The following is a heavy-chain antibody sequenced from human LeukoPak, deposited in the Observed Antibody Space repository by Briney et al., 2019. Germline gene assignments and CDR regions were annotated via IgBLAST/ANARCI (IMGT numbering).Heavy chain of an antibody. CDR2: INPNSGGT. J-gene: IGHJ4*02. V-gene: IGHV1-2*02. Sequence: ASVKVSCKASGYTFTSYDINWVRQATGQGLEWMGWINPNSGGTNYAQKFQGRVTMTRDTSISTAYMELSRLRSDDTAAYYCARGTVIVDYWGQGTLVTVSS. D-gene: IGHD2-21*01. CDR3: ARGTVIVDY. CDR1: GYTFTSYD.